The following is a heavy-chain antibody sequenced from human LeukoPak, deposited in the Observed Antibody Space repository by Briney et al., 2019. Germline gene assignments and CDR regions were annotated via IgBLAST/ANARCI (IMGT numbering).Heavy chain of an antibody. CDR2: INHSGST. CDR3: ARIPVWFGELGDDY. CDR1: GGSFSGYY. J-gene: IGHJ4*02. D-gene: IGHD3-10*01. Sequence: PSETLSLTCAVYGGSFSGYYWSWIRQPPGKGLEWIGEINHSGSTNYNPSLKSRVTISVDTSKNQFSLKLSSVTAADTAVYYCARIPVWFGELGDDYWGQGTLVTVSS. V-gene: IGHV4-34*01.